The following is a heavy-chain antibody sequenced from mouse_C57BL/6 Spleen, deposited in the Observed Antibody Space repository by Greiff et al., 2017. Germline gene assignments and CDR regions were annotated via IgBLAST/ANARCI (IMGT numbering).Heavy chain of an antibody. V-gene: IGHV5-4*01. CDR1: GFTFSSYA. D-gene: IGHD1-1*01. J-gene: IGHJ1*03. CDR2: ISDGGSYT. Sequence: EVQGVESGGGLVKPGGSLKLSCAASGFTFSSYAMSWVRQTPEKRLEWVATISDGGSYTYYPDNVKGRFTISRDNAKNNLYMQMSHLKSEDTAMYYCARDYYGSSYWYFEGWGTGTTVTGSS. CDR3: ARDYYGSSYWYFEG.